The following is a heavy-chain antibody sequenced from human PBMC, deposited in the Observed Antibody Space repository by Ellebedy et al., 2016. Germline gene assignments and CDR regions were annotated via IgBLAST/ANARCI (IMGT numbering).Heavy chain of an antibody. CDR1: GFTFNSYW. Sequence: GGSLRLSCAASGFTFNSYWMSWVRQAPGKGLEWVANIEQDGSKKYHVDSVRGRFTISRDNARNSLYLQMNSLRAEDTAVYYCASLGGRQRYSDWGQGTLVTVST. J-gene: IGHJ4*02. CDR2: IEQDGSKK. V-gene: IGHV3-7*01. D-gene: IGHD6-6*01. CDR3: ASLGGRQRYSD.